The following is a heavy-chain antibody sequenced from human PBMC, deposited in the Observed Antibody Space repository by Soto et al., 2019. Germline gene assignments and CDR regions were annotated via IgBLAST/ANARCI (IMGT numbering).Heavy chain of an antibody. Sequence: PGGSLRLSCAASGFTFSNYAMHWVRQAPGKGLEWVAFVSYDGNNKYYADSVKGRFTISRDNSRNTLYLQMNSLRPEDTTVYYCARGDGNLYGNTFDSWGQGTLVTVSS. V-gene: IGHV3-30-3*01. CDR1: GFTFSNYA. J-gene: IGHJ4*02. CDR2: VSYDGNNK. D-gene: IGHD3-10*01. CDR3: ARGDGNLYGNTFDS.